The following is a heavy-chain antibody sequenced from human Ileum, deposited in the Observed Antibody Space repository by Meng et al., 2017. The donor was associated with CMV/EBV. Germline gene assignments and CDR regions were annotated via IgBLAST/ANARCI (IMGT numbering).Heavy chain of an antibody. D-gene: IGHD6-13*01. J-gene: IGHJ4*02. CDR1: GDTFRSYT. CDR3: ARGTAAADPFDY. CDR2: IIPIFGTA. Sequence: CKASGDTFRSYTLNWVRQAPGQGLEWMGGIIPIFGTADYAQKFQGRLTITTDESTNIGYMELSSLRPEDTAVYYCARGTAAADPFDYWGQGTLVTVSS. V-gene: IGHV1-69*05.